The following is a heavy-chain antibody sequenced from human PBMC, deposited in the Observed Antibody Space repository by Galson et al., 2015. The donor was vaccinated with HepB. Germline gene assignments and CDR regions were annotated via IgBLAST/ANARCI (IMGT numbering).Heavy chain of an antibody. CDR3: AKGALSIVVVVENGMDF. CDR1: GFTFSSYA. Sequence: SVRLSCAASGFTFSSYAVSWVRQAPGKGLEWVSAISGSGGSTYYADSVKERFTISRDNSKNTLYLQMNSLRVEDTAVYYCAKGALSIVVVVENGMDFWGQGTTVTVSS. CDR2: ISGSGGST. V-gene: IGHV3-23*01. J-gene: IGHJ6*02. D-gene: IGHD2-15*01.